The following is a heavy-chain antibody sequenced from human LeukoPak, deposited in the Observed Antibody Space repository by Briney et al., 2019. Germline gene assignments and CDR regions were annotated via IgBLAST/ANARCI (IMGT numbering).Heavy chain of an antibody. CDR2: IIPIFGTA. CDR3: ARGRWRRGSATHYWFDP. V-gene: IGHV1-69*13. CDR1: GGTFSSYA. J-gene: IGHJ5*02. D-gene: IGHD4-23*01. Sequence: SVKVSCKASGGTFSSYAISWVRQAPGQGREWMGGIIPIFGTANYAQKFQGRVTITADESTSTAYMELSSLRSEDTAVYYCARGRWRRGSATHYWFDPWGQGTLVTVSS.